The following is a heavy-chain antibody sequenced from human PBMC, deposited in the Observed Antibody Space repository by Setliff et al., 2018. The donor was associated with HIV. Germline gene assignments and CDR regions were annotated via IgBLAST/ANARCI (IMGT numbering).Heavy chain of an antibody. Sequence: SETLSLTCTVSGGSASNSRYYWAWIRQPPGKGLEYIGSIHYNERTYYNPSLKSRVAISIDTSKNQFSLNLTSVTAADTALYFCARGRGAWFEGSWFDPWGQGILVTVSS. CDR3: ARGRGAWFEGSWFDP. V-gene: IGHV4-39*01. J-gene: IGHJ5*02. CDR2: IHYNERT. CDR1: GGSASNSRYY. D-gene: IGHD6-19*01.